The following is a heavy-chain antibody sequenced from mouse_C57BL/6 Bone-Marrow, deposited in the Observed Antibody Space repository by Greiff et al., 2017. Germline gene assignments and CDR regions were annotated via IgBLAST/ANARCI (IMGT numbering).Heavy chain of an antibody. V-gene: IGHV1-82*01. CDR2: IYPGDGDT. Sequence: VQRVESGPELVKPGASVKISCKASGYAFSSSWMNWVKQRPGKGLEWIGRIYPGDGDTNYNGKFKGKATLTADKSSSTAYMQLSSLTSEDSAVYFCARGGNYEFAYWGQGTLVTVSA. CDR3: ARGGNYEFAY. CDR1: GYAFSSSW. J-gene: IGHJ3*01. D-gene: IGHD2-1*01.